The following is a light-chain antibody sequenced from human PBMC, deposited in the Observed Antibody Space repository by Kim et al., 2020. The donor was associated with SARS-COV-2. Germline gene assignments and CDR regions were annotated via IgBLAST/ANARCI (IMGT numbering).Light chain of an antibody. Sequence: GVTSSCTGSSSNIGAGYEVHWYQQLPGTAPKLVIYANTNRPSGIPDRFSGSKSGTSASLAITGLRAADEADYYCQSYDSGLGGSVFGTGTKVTVL. CDR3: QSYDSGLGGSV. J-gene: IGLJ1*01. CDR2: ANT. CDR1: SSNIGAGYE. V-gene: IGLV1-40*01.